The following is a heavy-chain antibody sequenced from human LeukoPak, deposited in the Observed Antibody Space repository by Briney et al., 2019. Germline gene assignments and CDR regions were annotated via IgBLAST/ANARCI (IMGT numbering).Heavy chain of an antibody. D-gene: IGHD5-18*01. Sequence: GGSLRLSCLASEFTFSVYEMNWVRQAPGKGLEWISYIISSGGTIYYAVSVKGRFTIYRENAKNSLYLQMNSLRAEDTAVYYCVGGYSYGFDHWGQGTLVTVAS. CDR2: IISSGGTI. CDR3: VGGYSYGFDH. CDR1: EFTFSVYE. V-gene: IGHV3-48*03. J-gene: IGHJ4*02.